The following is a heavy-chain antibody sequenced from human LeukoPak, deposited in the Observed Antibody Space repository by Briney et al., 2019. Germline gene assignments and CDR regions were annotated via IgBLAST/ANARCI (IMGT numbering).Heavy chain of an antibody. D-gene: IGHD3-3*01. CDR2: IYHSGST. CDR1: GGSISSGGYH. CDR3: ARGILEWSSWFDP. J-gene: IGHJ5*02. Sequence: SQTLSLTCTVSGGSISSGGYHWSWIRQPPGKGLEWIGYIYHSGSTYYNPSLKSRVTISVDRSKNQFSLKLSSVTAADTAVYYCARGILEWSSWFDPWGQGTLVTVSS. V-gene: IGHV4-30-2*01.